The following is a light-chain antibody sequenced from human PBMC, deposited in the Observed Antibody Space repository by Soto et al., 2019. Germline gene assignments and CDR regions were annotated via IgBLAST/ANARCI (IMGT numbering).Light chain of an antibody. V-gene: IGKV2-24*01. CDR1: QSLVYSDGNTY. CDR2: QVS. J-gene: IGKJ1*01. Sequence: VLTQSPLSSPVTLGQPASISCRSSQSLVYSDGNTYLSWLQQRPGQPPRLLIYQVSNRFSGVPDRFSGSEAGTDFTLKISRVEAEDVGVYSCIQFSHFPRTFGQGTKVEIK. CDR3: IQFSHFPRT.